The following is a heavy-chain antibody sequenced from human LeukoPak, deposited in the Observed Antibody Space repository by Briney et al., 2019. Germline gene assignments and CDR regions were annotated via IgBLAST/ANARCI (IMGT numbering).Heavy chain of an antibody. Sequence: SVKVSCKASGGTFSSYAISWVRQAPGQGLEWMGRIIPILGIANYAQKFQGRVTITADKSTSTAYMELSSLRAEDTAVYYCARARTEYSSSWYYFDYWGQGTLVTVSS. CDR2: IIPILGIA. V-gene: IGHV1-69*04. D-gene: IGHD6-13*01. CDR1: GGTFSSYA. CDR3: ARARTEYSSSWYYFDY. J-gene: IGHJ4*02.